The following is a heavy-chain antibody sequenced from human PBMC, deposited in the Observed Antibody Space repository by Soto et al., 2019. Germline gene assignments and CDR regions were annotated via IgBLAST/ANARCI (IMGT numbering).Heavy chain of an antibody. CDR1: GFTFSSYG. V-gene: IGHV3-30*18. Sequence: QVQLVESGGGVVQPGRSLRLSCAASGFTFSSYGMHWVRQAPSKGLEWVAVISYDGSNKYYADSVKGRFTISRDNSKNTLYLQMNSLRAEDTAVYYCAKDSDHSQQFSYWGQGTLVTVSS. CDR2: ISYDGSNK. J-gene: IGHJ4*02. D-gene: IGHD2-21*01. CDR3: AKDSDHSQQFSY.